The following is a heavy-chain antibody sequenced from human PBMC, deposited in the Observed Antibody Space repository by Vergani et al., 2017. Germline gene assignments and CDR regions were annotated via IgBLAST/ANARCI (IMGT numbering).Heavy chain of an antibody. J-gene: IGHJ4*02. CDR3: ARGIWLRPFDY. Sequence: QVQLQQWGAGLLKPSETLSLTCAVYGGSFSGYYWSWIRQPPGKGLEWIGEINHSGSTNYNPSLKSRVTISVDTSKNQSSLKLSSVTAADTAVYYCARGIWLRPFDYWGQGTLVTVSS. V-gene: IGHV4-34*01. CDR1: GGSFSGYY. CDR2: INHSGST. D-gene: IGHD5-12*01.